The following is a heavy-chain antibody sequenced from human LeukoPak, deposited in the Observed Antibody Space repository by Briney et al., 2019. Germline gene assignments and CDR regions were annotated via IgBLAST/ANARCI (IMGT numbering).Heavy chain of an antibody. CDR2: IYHSGST. Sequence: SETLSLTCAVSGGSISSSNCWSWVRQPPGKGLEWIGEIYHSGSTNYNPSLKSRVTISVDKSKNQFSLKLSSVTAADTAVYYCARGPSWTTVVSLDYWGQGTLVTVSS. V-gene: IGHV4-4*02. J-gene: IGHJ4*02. D-gene: IGHD4-23*01. CDR3: ARGPSWTTVVSLDY. CDR1: GGSISSSNC.